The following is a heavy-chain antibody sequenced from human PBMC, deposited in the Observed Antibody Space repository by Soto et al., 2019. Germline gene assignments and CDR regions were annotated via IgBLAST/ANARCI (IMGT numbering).Heavy chain of an antibody. V-gene: IGHV1-2*02. J-gene: IGHJ6*03. CDR2: INPTNSGT. Sequence: QVQLVQSGAEVKKPGASVKVSCKASGYTFTDYYIHWVRQAPGQGLQWLGGINPTNSGTRYARSFQGRVTVTRDTSISTAYMELSRLRSDDTAVYYCARGITSRLVFYYYYMDVWGFGTTVTVSS. CDR1: GYTFTDYY. CDR3: ARGITSRLVFYYYYMDV.